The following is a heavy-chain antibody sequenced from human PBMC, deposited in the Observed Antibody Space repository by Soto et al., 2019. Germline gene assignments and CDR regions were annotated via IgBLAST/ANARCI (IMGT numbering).Heavy chain of an antibody. J-gene: IGHJ4*02. CDR1: GFTFSSYG. Sequence: GGSLRLSCAASGFTFSSYGMHWVRQAPGKGLEWVALIWFDGSDKYYTESVKGRFTISRDNSKSTLYLQMSSLRAEDTAVYYCAKVFYYYDSSGYYYFDYWGQGTLVTVSP. CDR2: IWFDGSDK. D-gene: IGHD3-22*01. V-gene: IGHV3-33*06. CDR3: AKVFYYYDSSGYYYFDY.